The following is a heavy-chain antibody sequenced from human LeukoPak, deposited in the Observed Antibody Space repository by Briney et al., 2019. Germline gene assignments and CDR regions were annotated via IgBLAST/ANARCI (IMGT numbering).Heavy chain of an antibody. J-gene: IGHJ4*02. D-gene: IGHD6-19*01. CDR2: INWNGGST. Sequence: GGSLRLSCAASGFTFDDYGMSWVRQAPGKGLEWVSGINWNGGSTGYADSVKGRFTISRDNAKTSLYLQMNSLRAEDTALYYCAREVHRYSSGWYVDYWGQGTLVTVSS. V-gene: IGHV3-20*04. CDR1: GFTFDDYG. CDR3: AREVHRYSSGWYVDY.